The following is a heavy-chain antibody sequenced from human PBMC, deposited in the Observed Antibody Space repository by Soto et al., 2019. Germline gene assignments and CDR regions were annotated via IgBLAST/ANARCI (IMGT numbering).Heavy chain of an antibody. Sequence: SVKVSCKASGFTFTSSSVQWVRQARGRRLEWIGWITVGTGNTNYAQKFQERVTITRDMSTSTAYMELSNLRSEDTAVYYCAAGDSSGYYGGWGQGTQVTVSS. CDR1: GFTFTSSS. V-gene: IGHV1-58*01. J-gene: IGHJ4*02. D-gene: IGHD3-22*01. CDR2: ITVGTGNT. CDR3: AAGDSSGYYGG.